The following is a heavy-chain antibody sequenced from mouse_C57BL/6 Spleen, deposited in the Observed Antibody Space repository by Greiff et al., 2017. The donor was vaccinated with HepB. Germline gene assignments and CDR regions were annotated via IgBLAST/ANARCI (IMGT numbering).Heavy chain of an antibody. J-gene: IGHJ1*03. D-gene: IGHD1-1*01. CDR3: ARITTVVTCYWYFDV. CDR2: ISSGSSTI. V-gene: IGHV5-17*01. CDR1: GFTFSDYG. Sequence: EVKLVESGGGLVKPGGSLKLSCAASGFTFSDYGMHWVRQAPEKGLEWVAYISSGSSTIYYADTVKGRFTISRDNAKNTLFLQMTSLRSEDTAMYYCARITTVVTCYWYFDVWGTGTTVTVSS.